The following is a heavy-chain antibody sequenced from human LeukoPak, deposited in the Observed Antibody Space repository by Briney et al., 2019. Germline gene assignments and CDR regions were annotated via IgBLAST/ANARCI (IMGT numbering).Heavy chain of an antibody. CDR3: ARDRSSGWLRYYFDY. Sequence: PSETLSLTRTVSGDSISSYYYSWIRQPAGKGLEWIGHIYISGSTNYNPSLKSRVTMSVDTSKNQFSLKLSSVTAADTAVYHCARDRSSGWLRYYFDYWGQGTLVTVSS. CDR2: IYISGST. CDR1: GDSISSYY. J-gene: IGHJ4*02. D-gene: IGHD6-19*01. V-gene: IGHV4-4*07.